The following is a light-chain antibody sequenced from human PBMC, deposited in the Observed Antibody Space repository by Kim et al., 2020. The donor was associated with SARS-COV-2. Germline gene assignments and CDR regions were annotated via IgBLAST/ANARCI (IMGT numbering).Light chain of an antibody. Sequence: DVLMTKSPLSLPVTLGQPASISCRSSQSLVFSDGKTYLNWFHQRPGQSPRRLIYKVSNRDSGVPDRFSGSGSGTDFTLKISRVEAEDVGVYYCMYGTHWPPSFTFGGGTKVDIK. J-gene: IGKJ4*01. CDR1: QSLVFSDGKTY. CDR2: KVS. CDR3: MYGTHWPPSFT. V-gene: IGKV2-30*01.